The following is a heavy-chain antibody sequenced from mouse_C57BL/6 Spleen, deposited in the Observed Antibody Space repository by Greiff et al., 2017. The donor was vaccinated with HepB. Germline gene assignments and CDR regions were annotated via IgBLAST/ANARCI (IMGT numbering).Heavy chain of an antibody. CDR2: ISDGGSYT. Sequence: EVKLVESGGGLVKPGGSLKLSCAASGFTFSSYAMSWVRQTPEKRLEWVATISDGGSYTYYPDNVKGRFTISRDNAKNNLYLQMSHLKSEDTAMYYCARDSHYGSSPAWFAYWGQGTLVTVSA. V-gene: IGHV5-4*01. CDR1: GFTFSSYA. D-gene: IGHD1-1*01. J-gene: IGHJ3*01. CDR3: ARDSHYGSSPAWFAY.